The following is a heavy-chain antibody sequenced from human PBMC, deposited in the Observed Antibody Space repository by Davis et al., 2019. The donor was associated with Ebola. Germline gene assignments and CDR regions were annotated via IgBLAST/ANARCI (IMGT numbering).Heavy chain of an antibody. Sequence: PGGSLRLSCAASGFTFSNYAMSWVRQAPGKGLEWVSSITGSGGSRYHADSVKGRFTISRDNAKNSLTLQMNSLGAEDTAVYYCARGRRLLADAFHIWGQGTMVTASS. CDR3: ARGRRLLADAFHI. V-gene: IGHV3-23*01. J-gene: IGHJ3*02. CDR1: GFTFSNYA. CDR2: ITGSGGSR. D-gene: IGHD2-8*02.